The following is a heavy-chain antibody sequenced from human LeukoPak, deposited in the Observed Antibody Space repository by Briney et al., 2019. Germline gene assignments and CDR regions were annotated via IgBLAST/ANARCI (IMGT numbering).Heavy chain of an antibody. V-gene: IGHV7-4-1*02. CDR3: ASGPSYSWSKEYFDS. CDR2: INTNTGNP. Sequence: ASVKVSCKASGYTFSSYTMNWVRQAPGQGLEWMGWINTNTGNPTYAQDYTGRFVFSLDTSVSTAYLQMSRLKAEDTAVYYCASGPSYSWSKEYFDSWGQGTLVTGPS. J-gene: IGHJ4*02. D-gene: IGHD1-26*01. CDR1: GYTFSSYT.